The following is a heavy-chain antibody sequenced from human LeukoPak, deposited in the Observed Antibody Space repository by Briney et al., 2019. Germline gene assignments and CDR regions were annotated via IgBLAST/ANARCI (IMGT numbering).Heavy chain of an antibody. V-gene: IGHV3-9*01. CDR3: GGGVGGIVGALTLDY. J-gene: IGHJ4*02. CDR1: GFTFDDYA. Sequence: QPGGSLRLSCAASGFTFDDYAMHWVRQAPGKGLEWVSGISWNSGSIGYADSVKGRFTISRDNAKNSLYLQMNSLRAEDTAGYYCGGGVGGIVGALTLDYWGQGTLVTVSS. D-gene: IGHD1-26*01. CDR2: ISWNSGSI.